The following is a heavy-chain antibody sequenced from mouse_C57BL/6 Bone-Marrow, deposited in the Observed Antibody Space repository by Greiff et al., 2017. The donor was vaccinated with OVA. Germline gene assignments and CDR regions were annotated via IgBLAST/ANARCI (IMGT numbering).Heavy chain of an antibody. CDR1: GYTFTSYW. D-gene: IGHD1-1*01. V-gene: IGHV1-53*01. CDR2: INPSNGGT. CDR3: ARRYYGSSCAMDY. J-gene: IGHJ4*01. Sequence: QVQLQQPGPDLVKPGASVKLSCKASGYTFTSYWMPWVKRRPGQGLEWIGNINPSNGGTNYNEKFKSKATLTVDKSSSTAYMQLSSLTSEDSAVYYCARRYYGSSCAMDYWGQGTSVTVSS.